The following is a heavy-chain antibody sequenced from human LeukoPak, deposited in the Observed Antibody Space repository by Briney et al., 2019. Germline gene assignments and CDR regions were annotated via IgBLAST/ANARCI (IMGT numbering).Heavy chain of an antibody. Sequence: GGSLRLSCAASGFTFSSYAMHWVRQAPGKGLEWVAVISYDGSNKYYAGSVKGRFTISRDNSKNTLYLQMNSLRAEDTAVYYCARDGWESYSSGWALFYFQHWGQGTLVTVSS. CDR3: ARDGWESYSSGWALFYFQH. CDR1: GFTFSSYA. CDR2: ISYDGSNK. V-gene: IGHV3-30-3*01. D-gene: IGHD6-19*01. J-gene: IGHJ1*01.